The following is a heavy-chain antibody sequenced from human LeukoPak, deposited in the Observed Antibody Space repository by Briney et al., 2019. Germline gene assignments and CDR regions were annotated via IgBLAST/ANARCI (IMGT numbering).Heavy chain of an antibody. D-gene: IGHD3-9*01. CDR3: VKDFVRYFDLLLPFDP. V-gene: IGHV3-48*03. CDR1: GFTFSSYE. J-gene: IGHJ5*02. CDR2: INSDGSTI. Sequence: PGGSLRLSCAASGFTFSSYEMNWVRQAPGKGLEWVSYINSDGSTIYYEDSVRGRFTISRDNSKNTLFLQMDRLRAEDTAIYYCVKDFVRYFDLLLPFDPWGQGTLVTVSS.